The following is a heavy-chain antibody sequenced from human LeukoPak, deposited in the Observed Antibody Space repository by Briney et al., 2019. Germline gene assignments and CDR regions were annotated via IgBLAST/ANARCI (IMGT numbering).Heavy chain of an antibody. V-gene: IGHV1-2*02. CDR2: INPNSGGT. CDR3: AREGTKIAARHGLDY. D-gene: IGHD6-6*01. J-gene: IGHJ4*02. Sequence: ASVKVSCKASGYTFTGYYMHWVRQAPGQGLEWMGWINPNSGGTNYAQKFQGRVTITRDTSISTAYMELSRLRSDDTAVYYCAREGTKIAARHGLDYWGQGTLVTVSS. CDR1: GYTFTGYY.